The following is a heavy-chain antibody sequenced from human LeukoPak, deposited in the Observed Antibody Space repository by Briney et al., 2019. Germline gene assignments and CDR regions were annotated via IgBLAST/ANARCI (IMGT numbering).Heavy chain of an antibody. CDR1: GFTFNSYS. Sequence: GGPLRLSCGAWGFTFNSYSMIWVPEAPGKALEGCSSISSSSSYLESAHSVKGRFTTSRDNATDSLYLQMTSLRAEDTAVYYCARAARVPWDLPRYWGQGTLVTVSS. V-gene: IGHV3-21*01. CDR2: ISSSSSYL. D-gene: IGHD1-26*01. CDR3: ARAARVPWDLPRY. J-gene: IGHJ4*02.